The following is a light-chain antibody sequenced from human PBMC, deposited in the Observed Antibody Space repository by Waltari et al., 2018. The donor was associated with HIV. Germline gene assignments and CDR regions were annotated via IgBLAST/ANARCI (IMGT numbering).Light chain of an antibody. J-gene: IGKJ4*01. V-gene: IGKV1-12*01. Sequence: DIQMTQSPSSVSASVGDRVTITCRASQSIGLWLVWYQQTPGKAPKLLIYAASTVQTGVPSRFSGSGSGTSFTLTISSLQPEDFATYYCQQASSLPLTFGEGTKVEIK. CDR1: QSIGLW. CDR3: QQASSLPLT. CDR2: AAS.